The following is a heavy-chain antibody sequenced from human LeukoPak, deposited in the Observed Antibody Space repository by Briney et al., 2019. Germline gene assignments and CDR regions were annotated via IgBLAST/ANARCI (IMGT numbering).Heavy chain of an antibody. Sequence: PGGSLRLSCAASGFTFSSYAMHWVRQAPGKGLEWVAVISYDGSNKYYADSVKGRFTISRDNSKNTLYLQMNSLRAEDTAVYYCARDRDSSGPSDAFDIWGQGTMVTVSS. CDR2: ISYDGSNK. J-gene: IGHJ3*02. V-gene: IGHV3-30-3*01. D-gene: IGHD3-22*01. CDR1: GFTFSSYA. CDR3: ARDRDSSGPSDAFDI.